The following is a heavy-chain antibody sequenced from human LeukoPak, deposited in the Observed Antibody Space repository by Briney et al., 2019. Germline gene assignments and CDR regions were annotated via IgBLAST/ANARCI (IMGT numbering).Heavy chain of an antibody. J-gene: IGHJ4*02. CDR3: ARSYYYDSSGSITDNDY. CDR2: IIPIFGTA. Sequence: GASVKVSCKASGYTFTGYYMHWVRQAPGQGLEWMGGIIPIFGTANYAQTFQGRVTITADKSTSTAYMELSSLRPEDTAVYYCARSYYYDSSGSITDNDYWGQGTLVTVSS. V-gene: IGHV1-69*06. CDR1: GYTFTGYY. D-gene: IGHD3-22*01.